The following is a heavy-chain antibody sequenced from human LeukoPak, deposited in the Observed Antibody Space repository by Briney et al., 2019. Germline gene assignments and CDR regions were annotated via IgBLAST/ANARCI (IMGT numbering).Heavy chain of an antibody. CDR1: GFTASASY. CDR3: ARPPYSDSTRYGMDV. V-gene: IGHV3-53*01. J-gene: IGHJ6*02. CDR2: IFSGGST. Sequence: GGSLRLSCEAAGFTASASYMNWVRQAPGKGLEWVSVIFSGGSTYYADSVRGRFTISRGNSQNTLYLQMNSLRAEDTAIYYCARPPYSDSTRYGMDVWGQGTTVIVS. D-gene: IGHD5-12*01.